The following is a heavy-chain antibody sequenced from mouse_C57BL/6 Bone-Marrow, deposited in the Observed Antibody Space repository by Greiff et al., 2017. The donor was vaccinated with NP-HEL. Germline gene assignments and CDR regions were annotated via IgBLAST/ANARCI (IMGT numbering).Heavy chain of an antibody. CDR1: GFTFSDYY. CDR3: ARQGITTEGYFDV. Sequence: EVKLQESGGGLVQPGGSLKLSCAASGFTFSDYYMYWVRQTPEKRLEWVAYISNGGGSTYYPDTVKGRFTISRDNAKNTLYLQMSRLKSEDTAMYYCARQGITTEGYFDVWGTGTTVTVSS. V-gene: IGHV5-12*01. J-gene: IGHJ1*03. CDR2: ISNGGGST. D-gene: IGHD1-1*01.